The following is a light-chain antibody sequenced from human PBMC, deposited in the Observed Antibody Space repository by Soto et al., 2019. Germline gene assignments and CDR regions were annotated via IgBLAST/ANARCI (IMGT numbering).Light chain of an antibody. J-gene: IGKJ1*01. CDR3: QQYNYWPT. V-gene: IGKV3-15*01. CDR1: QSVSSN. Sequence: EMVMTQSPATLSVSPGERATLSCRASQSVSSNLAWYQQKPGQAPRLLISGASTRATGIPARFSGSGSGTEFTLTISSLQSEDFAVYYCQQYNYWPTFGQGTKVDIK. CDR2: GAS.